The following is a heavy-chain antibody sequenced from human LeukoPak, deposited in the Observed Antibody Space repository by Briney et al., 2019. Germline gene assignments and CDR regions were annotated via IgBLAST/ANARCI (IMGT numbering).Heavy chain of an antibody. CDR1: GYTLTTSY. J-gene: IGHJ4*02. CDR3: ARGGTFYPCIDY. CDR2: VSAYNSKT. V-gene: IGHV1-18*01. Sequence: GASVKVSCKASGYTLTTSYINWVRQAPGQGLEWMGWVSAYNSKTSYAQKFQGRVTMTADSSTDTAYMELTSLRSDDTAMYYCARGGTFYPCIDYWGQGTQVTVSS. D-gene: IGHD2-21*01.